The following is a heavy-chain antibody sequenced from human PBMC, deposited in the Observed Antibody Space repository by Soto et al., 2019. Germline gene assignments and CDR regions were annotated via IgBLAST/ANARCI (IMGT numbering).Heavy chain of an antibody. D-gene: IGHD4-17*01. V-gene: IGHV4-4*02. Sequence: SRVTMSVDKSKNQFSLKLSSVTAADTAVYYCARAGDTSTVVNPPYFDYWGQGTLVTVSS. J-gene: IGHJ4*02. CDR3: ARAGDTSTVVNPPYFDY.